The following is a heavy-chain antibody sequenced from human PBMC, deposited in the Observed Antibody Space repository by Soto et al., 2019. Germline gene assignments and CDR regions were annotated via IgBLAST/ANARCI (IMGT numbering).Heavy chain of an antibody. CDR1: GYCFTHFW. D-gene: IGHD6-13*01. Sequence: VESLKISCEASGYCFTHFWIGWVRQIPWKGLEWMGYVYPGAPDIRYSPSFRGQVTISADKSISTAYLQWSSLRASDSGMYYCARGGASIVGSCSVDTWGKGTWVTAS. V-gene: IGHV5-51*01. CDR3: ARGGASIVGSCSVDT. CDR2: VYPGAPDI. J-gene: IGHJ5*02.